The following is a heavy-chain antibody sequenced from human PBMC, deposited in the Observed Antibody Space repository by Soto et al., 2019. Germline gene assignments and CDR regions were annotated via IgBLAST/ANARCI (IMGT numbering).Heavy chain of an antibody. CDR1: GGSISSGGYY. Sequence: SETLSLTCTVSGGSISSGGYYWGWVRQHPGKGLEWIGYIYYSGSTYYNPSLKSRVTISVDTSKNQFSLKLSSVTAADTAVYYCARAKKGIAAAENWFDPWGQGTLVTVSS. CDR3: ARAKKGIAAAENWFDP. J-gene: IGHJ5*02. D-gene: IGHD6-13*01. V-gene: IGHV4-31*03. CDR2: IYYSGST.